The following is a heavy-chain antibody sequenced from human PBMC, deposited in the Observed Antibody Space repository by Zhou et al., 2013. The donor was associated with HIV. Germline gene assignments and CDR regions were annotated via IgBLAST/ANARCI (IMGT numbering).Heavy chain of an antibody. CDR3: ATDRDITSPLSTSAGRGHFRH. CDR2: IIPIFGTA. Sequence: QVQLVQSGAEVKKSGSSVKVSCRASGGTFSSHAISWVRQAPGQGLEWMGGIIPIFGTANYAQRFQGRVVMTDDEYEDTIFLEVTGLTSEDTAVYYCATDRDITSPLSTSAGRGHFRHWGQGTLVTVSS. V-gene: IGHV1-69*12. D-gene: IGHD3-10*01. J-gene: IGHJ1*01. CDR1: GGTFSSHA.